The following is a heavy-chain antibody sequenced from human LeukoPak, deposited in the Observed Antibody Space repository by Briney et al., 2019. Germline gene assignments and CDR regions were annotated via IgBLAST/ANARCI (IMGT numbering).Heavy chain of an antibody. V-gene: IGHV4-59*04. Sequence: LRLSCAASGFTFSSYEMNWVRQAPGKGLEWIGNIYYSGSTYYNESLESRVTISIDTSKNQFSLKLNPVTAADTAMYYCAKSGGYGLIDYWGQGTLVTVSS. J-gene: IGHJ4*02. CDR2: IYYSGST. CDR1: GFTFSSYE. CDR3: AKSGGYGLIDY. D-gene: IGHD1-26*01.